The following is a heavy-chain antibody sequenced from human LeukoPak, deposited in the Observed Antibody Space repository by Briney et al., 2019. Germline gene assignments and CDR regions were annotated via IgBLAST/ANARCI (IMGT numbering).Heavy chain of an antibody. Sequence: ASVKVSCKAPGYTFTSNYIHWVRQAPGQGLEWMGMIYPRDGSTSYAQKFQGRVTVTRDTSTSTVHMELSGLRSEDTAVYYCARDSGSYDFDYWGQGTLVTVSS. CDR3: ARDSGSYDFDY. V-gene: IGHV1-46*01. CDR1: GYTFTSNY. J-gene: IGHJ4*02. D-gene: IGHD1-26*01. CDR2: IYPRDGST.